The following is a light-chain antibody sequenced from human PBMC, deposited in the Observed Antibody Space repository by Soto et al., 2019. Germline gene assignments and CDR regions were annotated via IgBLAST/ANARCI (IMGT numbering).Light chain of an antibody. CDR3: QQYHNWPPLT. J-gene: IGKJ4*01. Sequence: EIVMTQSPATLSVSPGERVTLSCRASQSINDNVAWYQQKTGQAPRLLMYSATTRATDIPARFSGSGSGTEFTLTISSLQSEDFAVYYCQQYHNWPPLTFGGGIKVEIK. CDR2: SAT. V-gene: IGKV3-15*01. CDR1: QSINDN.